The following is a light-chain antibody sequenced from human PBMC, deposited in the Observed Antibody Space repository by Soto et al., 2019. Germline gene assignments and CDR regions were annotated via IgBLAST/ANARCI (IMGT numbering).Light chain of an antibody. J-gene: IGKJ1*01. V-gene: IGKV1-5*01. CDR2: DAS. CDR3: QEYESHLRT. CDR1: ETISSW. Sequence: DILMTQSPSTLSASVGDRITITCRASETISSWLAWYQQKSGKAPQLLIYDASTLESGVPPRFSGSGFGTEFSLTISSLQPDDFATYYCQEYESHLRTFGPGTKVEIK.